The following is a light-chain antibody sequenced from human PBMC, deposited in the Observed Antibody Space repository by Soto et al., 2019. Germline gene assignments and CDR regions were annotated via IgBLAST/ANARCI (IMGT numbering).Light chain of an antibody. Sequence: EIVFTQSPCTLSLSPGERATLSCRASQSVSAGYFAWYQQKPGQAPSLLIYETSSRTTGIPDRFSGSGSGTDFTLTISRPEPEDFAVYYCQQYGSSPITFGQGTRLEIK. CDR1: QSVSAGY. CDR3: QQYGSSPIT. CDR2: ETS. V-gene: IGKV3-20*01. J-gene: IGKJ5*01.